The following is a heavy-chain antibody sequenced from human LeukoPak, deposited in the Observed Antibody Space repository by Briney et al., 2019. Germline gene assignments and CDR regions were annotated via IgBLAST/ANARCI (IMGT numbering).Heavy chain of an antibody. J-gene: IGHJ4*02. D-gene: IGHD1-26*01. CDR2: ISWNGGST. V-gene: IGHV3-9*01. CDR1: GFTFDDYA. CDR3: AKDFGICGSYVVLDY. Sequence: GRSLRLSCAASGFTFDDYAMRWVRQAPGKGLEWDSGISWNGGSTGYADSVKGRFTISRDNAKNSLYLQMNSLRAEDTALYDCAKDFGICGSYVVLDYRGQGALVTVSS.